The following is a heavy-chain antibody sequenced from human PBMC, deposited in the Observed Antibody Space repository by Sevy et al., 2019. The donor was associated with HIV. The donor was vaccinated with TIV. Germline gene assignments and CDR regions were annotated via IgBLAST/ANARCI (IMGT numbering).Heavy chain of an antibody. CDR2: ISSGFSK. CDR1: GFTFNVYE. CDR3: TNYVHY. V-gene: IGHV3-48*03. Sequence: GGSLRLSCAASGFTFNVYEMNWVRQAPGKGLDWVSYISSGFSKSYADSVKGRFTISRDNTKNSLYLQMNSLRAEDTAVYYCTNYVHYWGQGTLVTVSS. J-gene: IGHJ4*02.